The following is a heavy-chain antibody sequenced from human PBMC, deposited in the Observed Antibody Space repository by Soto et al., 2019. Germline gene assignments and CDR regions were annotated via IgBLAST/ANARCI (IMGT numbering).Heavy chain of an antibody. D-gene: IGHD2-2*01. J-gene: IGHJ5*02. CDR2: ISGSGGST. CDR1: GFTFSSYA. Sequence: GGSLRLSCAASGFTFSSYAMSWVRQAPGKGLEWVSAISGSGGSTYYADSVKGRFTISRDNSKNTLYLQMNSLRAEDTAVYYCAKPGRYQLLSNWFDPWGQGTLVTVSS. V-gene: IGHV3-23*01. CDR3: AKPGRYQLLSNWFDP.